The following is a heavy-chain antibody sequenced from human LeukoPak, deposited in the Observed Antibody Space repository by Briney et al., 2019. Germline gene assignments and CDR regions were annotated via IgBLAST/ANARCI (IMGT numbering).Heavy chain of an antibody. J-gene: IGHJ4*02. Sequence: ASVKVSCKASGGTFSSYAISWVRQAPGQGLEWMGGIIPIFGTANYAQKFQGRVTITADESTSTAYMELSSLRSEDTAVYYCASSPGGVGDGYNLAYWGQGTLVTVSS. CDR1: GGTFSSYA. CDR3: ASSPGGVGDGYNLAY. D-gene: IGHD5-24*01. CDR2: IIPIFGTA. V-gene: IGHV1-69*01.